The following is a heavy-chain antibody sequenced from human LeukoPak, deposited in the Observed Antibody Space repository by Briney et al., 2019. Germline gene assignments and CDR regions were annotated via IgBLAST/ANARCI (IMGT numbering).Heavy chain of an antibody. CDR3: ARGSTDLDY. CDR1: GGSISSYY. CDR2: IYYSGST. V-gene: IGHV4-59*01. J-gene: IGHJ4*02. Sequence: PSETLSLTWTLSGGSISSYYWSWIRQPPGKGLEWIGYIYYSGSTNYNPSLKSRVTISVDTSKNQFSLKLSSVTAADTAVYYCARGSTDLDYWGQGTLVTVSS.